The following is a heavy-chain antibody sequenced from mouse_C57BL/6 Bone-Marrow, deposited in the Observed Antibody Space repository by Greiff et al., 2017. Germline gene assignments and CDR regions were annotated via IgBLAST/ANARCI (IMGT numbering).Heavy chain of an antibody. V-gene: IGHV5-6*01. CDR1: GFTFSSYG. D-gene: IGHD1-1*01. Sequence: EVQLVESGGDLVKPGGSLKLSCAASGFTFSSYGMSWVRQTPDKRLEWVAAISSGGSSTYYPDSVKGRFTISRDTAKNTLYLQLSSLKSEDTAMYYCARTTTVVDYAMDYWGQGTSVTVSS. CDR2: ISSGGSST. J-gene: IGHJ4*01. CDR3: ARTTTVVDYAMDY.